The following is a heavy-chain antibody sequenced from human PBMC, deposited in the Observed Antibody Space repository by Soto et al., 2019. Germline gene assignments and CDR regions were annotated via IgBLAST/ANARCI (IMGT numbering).Heavy chain of an antibody. D-gene: IGHD1-20*01. Sequence: GGSLRLSCAASGFTVSSNYMSWVRQAPGKGLEWVSVIYSGGSTYYADSVKGRFTISRDNSKNTLYLQMNSLRAEDTAVYYCARDPPLTGDSLIDYWGQGTLVTVSS. V-gene: IGHV3-66*02. CDR3: ARDPPLTGDSLIDY. CDR1: GFTVSSNY. J-gene: IGHJ4*02. CDR2: IYSGGST.